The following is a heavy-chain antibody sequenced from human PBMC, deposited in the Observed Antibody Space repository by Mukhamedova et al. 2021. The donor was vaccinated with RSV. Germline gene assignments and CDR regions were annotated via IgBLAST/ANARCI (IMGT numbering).Heavy chain of an antibody. CDR3: AKGGYSYFDY. CDR2: ISWNSGSL. D-gene: IGHD5-18*01. J-gene: IGHJ4*02. V-gene: IGHV3-9*01. Sequence: GLEWVSGISWNSGSLGYADSVKGRFTISRDNAKNSLYLQMNSLRAEDTALYYCAKGGYSYFDYWGQGTLVTVSS.